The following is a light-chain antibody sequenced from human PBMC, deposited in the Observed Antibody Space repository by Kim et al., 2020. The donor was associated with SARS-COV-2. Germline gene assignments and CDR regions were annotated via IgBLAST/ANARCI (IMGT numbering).Light chain of an antibody. CDR1: SSNIGAGYD. J-gene: IGLJ1*01. CDR3: QSYDSSLSVYV. Sequence: QSVLTQPPSVSGAPGQRVTISCTGSSSNIGAGYDVHWYQQLPGTAPKLVIYGNSNRPSGVPDRFSGSKSGTSASLAITGLQAEDEADYYCQSYDSSLSVYVFGPGTKVTVL. CDR2: GNS. V-gene: IGLV1-40*01.